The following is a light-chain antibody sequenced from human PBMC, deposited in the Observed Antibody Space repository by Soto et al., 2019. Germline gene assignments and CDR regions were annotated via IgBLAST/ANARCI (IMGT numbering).Light chain of an antibody. CDR3: QQRHMWPIT. Sequence: VLTQSPVTVSLSPGEISTLSFRASQSFRGLLAWYQQKPGQAPRLLIYDAYNRATGIPPRFSGSGSGTDFTLTISSLEPEDSAVYYCQQRHMWPITFGQGTRLEIK. V-gene: IGKV3-11*01. CDR1: QSFRGL. J-gene: IGKJ5*01. CDR2: DAY.